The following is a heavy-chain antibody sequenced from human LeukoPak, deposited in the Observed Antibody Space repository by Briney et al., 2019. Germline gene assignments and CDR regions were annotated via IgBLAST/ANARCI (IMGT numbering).Heavy chain of an antibody. CDR1: GFTFSSYA. J-gene: IGHJ4*02. Sequence: PGGSLRLSCAASGFTFSSYAMHWVRQAPGKGLEGVAVISYDGSNKYYADSVKGRFTISRDNSKNTLYLQMNSLRAEDTAVYYCARDKNDYGGNPLGYWGQGTLVTVSS. CDR3: ARDKNDYGGNPLGY. D-gene: IGHD4-17*01. V-gene: IGHV3-30-3*01. CDR2: ISYDGSNK.